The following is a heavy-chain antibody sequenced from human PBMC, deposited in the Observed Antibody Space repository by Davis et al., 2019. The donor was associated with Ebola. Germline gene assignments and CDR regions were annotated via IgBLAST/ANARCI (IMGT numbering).Heavy chain of an antibody. Sequence: AASVKVSCKASGDIFTSYDINWVRQATGQGLEWMGWMNPNSGNTGYEQKFQGRVTMTRDTSINTAYMELSSLRSEDTAVYYCARKGAMDVWGQGTTVTVSS. CDR2: MNPNSGNT. CDR1: GDIFTSYD. CDR3: ARKGAMDV. V-gene: IGHV1-8*01. J-gene: IGHJ6*02. D-gene: IGHD3-16*01.